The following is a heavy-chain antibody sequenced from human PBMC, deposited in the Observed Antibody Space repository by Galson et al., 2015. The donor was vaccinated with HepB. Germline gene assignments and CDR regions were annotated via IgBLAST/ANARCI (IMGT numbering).Heavy chain of an antibody. V-gene: IGHV3-30*18. CDR3: AKDLYNWNPQYYYYMDV. CDR2: ISYDGSKK. J-gene: IGHJ6*03. D-gene: IGHD1-20*01. Sequence: SLRLSCAASAFTFSRNGMHWVRQAPGKGLEWVALISYDGSKKYYADSVKGRFTISRDNSKNTLYLQMNSLTAEDTAVYYCAKDLYNWNPQYYYYMDVWGKGTTVTVSS. CDR1: AFTFSRNG.